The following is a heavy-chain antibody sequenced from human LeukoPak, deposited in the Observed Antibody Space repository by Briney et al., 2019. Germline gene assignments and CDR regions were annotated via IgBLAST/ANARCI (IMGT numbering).Heavy chain of an antibody. CDR2: IYPGDSDT. CDR3: ARRDFWSGFNWFDP. CDR1: GYSFTSYW. J-gene: IGHJ5*02. Sequence: GASLQISCKGSGYSFTSYWIGWVRQLPGKGLEWMGIIYPGDSDTRYSPSFQGQVTISADKSISTAYLQWSSLKASDTAMYYCARRDFWSGFNWFDPWGQGTLVTVSS. D-gene: IGHD3-3*01. V-gene: IGHV5-51*01.